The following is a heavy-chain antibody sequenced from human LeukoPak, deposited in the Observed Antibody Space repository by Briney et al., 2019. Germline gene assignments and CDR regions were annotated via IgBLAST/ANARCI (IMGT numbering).Heavy chain of an antibody. CDR1: GFTFSSYS. CDR3: ARSGLVPAAIYAFDI. D-gene: IGHD2-2*02. J-gene: IGHJ3*02. CDR2: ISSSSSYI. V-gene: IGHV3-21*01. Sequence: GGSLRLSCAASGFTFSSYSMNWVRQAPGKGLEWVSSISSSSSYIYYADSVKGRFTISRDNAKNSLYLQMNSLRAEDTAVYYCARSGLVPAAIYAFDIWGQGTMVTVSS.